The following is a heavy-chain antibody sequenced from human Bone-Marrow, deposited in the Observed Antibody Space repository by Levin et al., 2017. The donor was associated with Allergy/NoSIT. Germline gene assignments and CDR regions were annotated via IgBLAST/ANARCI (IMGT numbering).Heavy chain of an antibody. D-gene: IGHD5-18*01. CDR3: ARPSPGGLSYGHHFDY. Sequence: SGPTLVKPTQTLTLTCTFSGFSLTTSAMCVSWIRQPPGKALEWLARIDWDDDKYYSTSLKTRLSISKDTSKNQVVLTMTNMDPVDTATYYCARPSPGGLSYGHHFDYGGQGTLVAVSS. CDR2: IDWDDDK. J-gene: IGHJ4*02. V-gene: IGHV2-70*11. CDR1: GFSLTTSAMC.